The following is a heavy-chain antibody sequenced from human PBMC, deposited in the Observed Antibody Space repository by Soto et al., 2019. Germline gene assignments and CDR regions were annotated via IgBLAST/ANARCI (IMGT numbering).Heavy chain of an antibody. V-gene: IGHV3-11*06. CDR3: ARYIYGYVDY. D-gene: IGHD5-18*01. J-gene: IGHJ4*02. CDR1: GFTFSDHY. Sequence: PGGSLRLSCAASGFTFSDHYMSWIRQAPGKGLEWVSYISSSISYTNYADSVKGRFTISRDNAKNSLYLQMNSLRAEDTAVYYCARYIYGYVDYWGQGTLVTVSS. CDR2: ISSSISYT.